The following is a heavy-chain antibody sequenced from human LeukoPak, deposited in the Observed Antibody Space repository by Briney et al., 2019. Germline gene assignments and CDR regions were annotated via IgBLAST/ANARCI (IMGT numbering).Heavy chain of an antibody. J-gene: IGHJ4*02. V-gene: IGHV3-NL1*01. Sequence: GGSLRLSCAASGFTFSSYGMHWVRQAPGKGLEWVSAISGSGGSTYYADSVKGRFTISRDNAKNTLYLQMNSLRGEDTAVYFCARERKSSTSMDYWGQGTLVTVSS. CDR2: ISGSGGST. CDR3: ARERKSSTSMDY. CDR1: GFTFSSYG. D-gene: IGHD2-2*01.